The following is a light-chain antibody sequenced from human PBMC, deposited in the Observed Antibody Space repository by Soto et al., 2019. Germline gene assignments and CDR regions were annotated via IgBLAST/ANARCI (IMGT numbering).Light chain of an antibody. CDR1: QSISIY. J-gene: IGKJ1*01. CDR3: QQAYINPRT. V-gene: IGKV1-39*01. CDR2: AAS. Sequence: DIQVTQSPSSLFPSLGERVTITFRTSQSISIYLNWYQQKPGKAPRVPFYAASTLLSGVPSRFTGSGSGTDFTLTIRSLQPEDFATYYCQQAYINPRTFGQGTNVEVK.